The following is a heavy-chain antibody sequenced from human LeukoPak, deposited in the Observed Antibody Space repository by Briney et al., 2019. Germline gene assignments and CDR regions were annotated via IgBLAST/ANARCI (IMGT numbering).Heavy chain of an antibody. CDR2: IYYSGST. D-gene: IGHD6-19*01. Sequence: SETLSLTCTVSGGCISSSYYYWDWIRQPPGRGLEWIASIYYSGSTYYNPSLKSRVTISVDTSKNQFSLRLNSVTAADTAVYYCARRISGWYVEFDYWGQGTLVTVSS. V-gene: IGHV4-39*01. CDR3: ARRISGWYVEFDY. CDR1: GGCISSSYYY. J-gene: IGHJ4*02.